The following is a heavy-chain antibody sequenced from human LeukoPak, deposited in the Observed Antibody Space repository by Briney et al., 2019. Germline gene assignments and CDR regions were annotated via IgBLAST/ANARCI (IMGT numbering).Heavy chain of an antibody. J-gene: IGHJ4*02. CDR3: ARDRGTWNDDGFDY. CDR1: GGSISSYY. Sequence: SETLSLTCTVSGGSISSYYWSWIRQPAGKGLEWIGRIYISGSTNYNPSLKSRVTMSVDTSKNQLSLKLSSVTAADTAVYYCARDRGTWNDDGFDYWGQGTLVTVSS. V-gene: IGHV4-4*07. D-gene: IGHD1-1*01. CDR2: IYISGST.